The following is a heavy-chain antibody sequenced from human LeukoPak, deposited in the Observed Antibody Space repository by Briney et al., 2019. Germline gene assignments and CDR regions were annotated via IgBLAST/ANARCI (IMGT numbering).Heavy chain of an antibody. V-gene: IGHV3-33*08. CDR3: ARDWVSVVRGASFDY. CDR1: GFTFSSYG. CDR2: IWYDGNKK. J-gene: IGHJ4*02. Sequence: GRSLRLSCAASGFTFSSYGMHWVRQAPGKGLEWVAVIWYDGNKKYYADSVKGRFTISRDNSKNTLYLQMNSLRVEDTAVYYCARDWVSVVRGASFDYWGQGTLVTVSS. D-gene: IGHD3-10*01.